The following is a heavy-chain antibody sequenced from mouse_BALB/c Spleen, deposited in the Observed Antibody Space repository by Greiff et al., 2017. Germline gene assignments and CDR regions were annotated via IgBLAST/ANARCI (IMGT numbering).Heavy chain of an antibody. Sequence: EVMLVESGGGLVKPGGSLKLSCAASGFTFSSYAMSWVRQTPEKRLEWVATISSGGSYTYYPDSVKGRFTISRDNAKNTLYLQMSSLRSEDTAMYYCARQPSQDGYSFDYWGQGTTLTVSS. V-gene: IGHV5-9-3*01. CDR3: ARQPSQDGYSFDY. J-gene: IGHJ2*01. CDR1: GFTFSSYA. D-gene: IGHD2-3*01. CDR2: ISSGGSYT.